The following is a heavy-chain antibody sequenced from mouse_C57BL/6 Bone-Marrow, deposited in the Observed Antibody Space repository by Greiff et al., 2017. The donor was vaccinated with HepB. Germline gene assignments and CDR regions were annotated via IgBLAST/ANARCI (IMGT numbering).Heavy chain of an antibody. J-gene: IGHJ2*01. D-gene: IGHD1-1*01. V-gene: IGHV1-54*01. Sequence: QVQLKQSGAELVRPGTSVKVSCKASGYAFTNYLIEWVKQRPGQGLEWIGVINPGSGGTNYNEKFKGKATLTADKSSSTAYMQLSSLTSEDSAVYFCARSAITTVVEEDYFDYWGQGTTLTVSS. CDR3: ARSAITTVVEEDYFDY. CDR2: INPGSGGT. CDR1: GYAFTNYL.